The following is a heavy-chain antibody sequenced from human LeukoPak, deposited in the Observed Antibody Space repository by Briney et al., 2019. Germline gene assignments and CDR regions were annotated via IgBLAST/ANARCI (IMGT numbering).Heavy chain of an antibody. J-gene: IGHJ2*01. CDR1: GFTFDDYA. V-gene: IGHV3-9*01. Sequence: PGGSLRLSCAVSGFTFDDYAFHWVRQAPGKGLEWVSGIWNGTSIDYADSVKGRFTISRDNTKNSLYLQMNSLRAEDTALYYCAKVGGPRYEQWRPGWFFDPWGRGTLVTVSS. CDR3: AKVGGPRYEQWRPGWFFDP. CDR2: IWNGTSI. D-gene: IGHD6-19*01.